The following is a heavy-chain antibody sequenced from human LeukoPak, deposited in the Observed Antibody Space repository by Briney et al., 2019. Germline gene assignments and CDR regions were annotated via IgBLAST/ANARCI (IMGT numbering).Heavy chain of an antibody. V-gene: IGHV3-23*01. CDR1: GFTFSSYA. J-gene: IGHJ4*02. Sequence: GGSLRLSCAASGFTFSSYAMSWVRQAPGKGLEWVSAISGSGGSTYYTDSVKGRFIISRESSQNTLYLQMNSLRVEDTAVYYCAKDVRTEAAAMNYWGQGSLVIVSS. CDR3: AKDVRTEAAAMNY. CDR2: ISGSGGST. D-gene: IGHD2-2*01.